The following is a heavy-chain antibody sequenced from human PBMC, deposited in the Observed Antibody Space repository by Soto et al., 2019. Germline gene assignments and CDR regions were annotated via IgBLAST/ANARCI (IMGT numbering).Heavy chain of an antibody. Sequence: ASVKVSCKASGYTFSRYGISWVRQGPGQGLEWMGWISTYNENTKYAQKFQGRVTMTTDTPTTTAYMELRSLTSDDTAMYYCARDGFCSSRSCALYFPGFFGMEVWGQGTTVTVSS. CDR2: ISTYNENT. J-gene: IGHJ6*02. CDR1: GYTFSRYG. CDR3: ARDGFCSSRSCALYFPGFFGMEV. V-gene: IGHV1-18*01. D-gene: IGHD2-15*01.